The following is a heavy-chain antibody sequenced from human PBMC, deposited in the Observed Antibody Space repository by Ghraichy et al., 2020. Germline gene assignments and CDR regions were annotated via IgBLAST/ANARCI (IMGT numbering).Heavy chain of an antibody. D-gene: IGHD3-22*01. Sequence: SETLSLTCSVSGSSHSSSRDNESWIRQPPGKGLEWIGYIYYSGSTNYNPSLKSRLTISADRSKNQFSLKLTSVTAADTAVYYCARDKGYYDRSSYLRAYDIWGLLTMVTASS. CDR1: GSSHSSSRDN. J-gene: IGHJ3*02. V-gene: IGHV4-61*01. CDR2: IYYSGST. CDR3: ARDKGYYDRSSYLRAYDI.